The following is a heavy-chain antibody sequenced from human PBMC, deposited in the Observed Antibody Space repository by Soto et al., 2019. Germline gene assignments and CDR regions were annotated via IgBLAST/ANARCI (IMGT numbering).Heavy chain of an antibody. V-gene: IGHV3-21*01. CDR1: GFAFGTYS. Sequence: GGSLRLSCAASGFAFGTYSMNWVRQAPGKGLEWVSSISSSSSYIYYADSVKGRFTISRGNAKNSLYLQMNSLRADDTAVYYCAFAGSGSYSNVPDAFDIWGQGTMVTV. J-gene: IGHJ3*02. D-gene: IGHD3-10*01. CDR2: ISSSSSYI. CDR3: AFAGSGSYSNVPDAFDI.